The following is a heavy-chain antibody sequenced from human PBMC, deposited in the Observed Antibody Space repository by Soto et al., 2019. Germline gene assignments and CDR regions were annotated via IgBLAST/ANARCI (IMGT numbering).Heavy chain of an antibody. Sequence: KPGGSLRLSCAASGFTFTRYSMNWVRQAPGKGLEWVSSISSTTNYIYYADSVKGRFTISRDKSENTLYLQMNSLRDEDTGVYFCVSRIPSWVFDYWGLGTLVTVSS. CDR3: VSRIPSWVFDY. CDR2: ISSTTNYI. J-gene: IGHJ4*01. V-gene: IGHV3-21*04. D-gene: IGHD2-21*01. CDR1: GFTFTRYS.